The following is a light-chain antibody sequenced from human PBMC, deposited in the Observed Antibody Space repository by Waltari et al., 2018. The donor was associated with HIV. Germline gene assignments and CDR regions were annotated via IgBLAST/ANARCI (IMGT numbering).Light chain of an antibody. V-gene: IGLV1-40*01. CDR2: GNT. Sequence: QSVLTQPPSVSGAPGQRVTISCTGSSSNIGAGYDVHWFQQLPGTAPKLPFYGNTSRPAGVPARFSGSKSGTSASLAITGLQAEDEGDYDCQSYDSGLSAYVFGTGTKVTVL. CDR1: SSNIGAGYD. CDR3: QSYDSGLSAYV. J-gene: IGLJ1*01.